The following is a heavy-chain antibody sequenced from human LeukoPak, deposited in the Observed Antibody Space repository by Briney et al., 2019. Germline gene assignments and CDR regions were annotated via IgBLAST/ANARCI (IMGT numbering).Heavy chain of an antibody. V-gene: IGHV3-23*01. J-gene: IGHJ6*03. CDR1: GFTFSSHA. CDR3: ARDPGVIPVHYMDV. CDR2: ISGRGGTT. Sequence: PGGSLRLSCVVSGFTFSSHAMTLVRQAPGKGLEGVSDISGRGGTTYYAASVKGRFIISRENYKNTLLLQMNSLRAGDTAVYYCARDPGVIPVHYMDVWGKGTTVIVSS. D-gene: IGHD4-23*01.